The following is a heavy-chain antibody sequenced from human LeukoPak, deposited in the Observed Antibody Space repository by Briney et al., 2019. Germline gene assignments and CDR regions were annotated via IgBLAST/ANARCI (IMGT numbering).Heavy chain of an antibody. J-gene: IGHJ4*02. CDR3: AKGAVYCTGTGCYFFDY. V-gene: IGHV3-30*18. D-gene: IGHD2-15*01. Sequence: PGRSLRLSCAASGFTFSSYGMHWARQAPGKGLEWVAVISYDGSDKYYADSVKGRFTISRDNSKNTLYLQMNSLRTEDTAVYYCAKGAVYCTGTGCYFFDYWGQGTLVTVSS. CDR1: GFTFSSYG. CDR2: ISYDGSDK.